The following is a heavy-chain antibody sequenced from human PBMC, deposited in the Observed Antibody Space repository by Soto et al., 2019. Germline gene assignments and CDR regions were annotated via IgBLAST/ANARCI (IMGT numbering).Heavy chain of an antibody. D-gene: IGHD2-21*02. CDR3: ARSDCGGGCYQEGGMDV. CDR2: IYSGGST. J-gene: IGHJ6*02. V-gene: IGHV3-53*01. Sequence: GGSLRLSCAASGFTVSSNYMSWVRQAPGKGLEWVSVIYSGGSTYYADSVKGRFTISRDNSKNTLYLQMNSLRAEDTAVYYCARSDCGGGCYQEGGMDVWGQGTTVTVSS. CDR1: GFTVSSNY.